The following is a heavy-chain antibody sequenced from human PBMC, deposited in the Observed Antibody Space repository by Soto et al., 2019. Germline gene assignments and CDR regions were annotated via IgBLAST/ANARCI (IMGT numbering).Heavy chain of an antibody. D-gene: IGHD3-10*01. CDR1: GGSISSGDYY. CDR3: ARVSGIYYYGMDV. J-gene: IGHJ6*02. V-gene: IGHV4-30-4*01. Sequence: PSETLSLTCTVSGGSISSGDYYWSWIRQPPGKGLEWIGYIYYSGSTYYNPSLKSRVTISVDTPKNQFSLKLSSVTAADTAVYYCARVSGIYYYGMDVWGQGTAVTVSS. CDR2: IYYSGST.